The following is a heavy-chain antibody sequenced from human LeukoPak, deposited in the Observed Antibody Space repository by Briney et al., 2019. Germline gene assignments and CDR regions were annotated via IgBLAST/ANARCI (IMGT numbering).Heavy chain of an antibody. D-gene: IGHD2-21*02. V-gene: IGHV1-69-2*01. CDR2: VDPEDGET. CDR3: ATGVYCGGDCYPYYFDY. CDR1: GYTFTDYY. Sequence: ASVKISCKASGYTFTDYYMHWVQHAPGKGLEWMGRVDPEDGETIYAEKFQGRVTITADTSTDTAYMELSSLRSEDTAVYYCATGVYCGGDCYPYYFDYWGQGTLVTVSS. J-gene: IGHJ4*02.